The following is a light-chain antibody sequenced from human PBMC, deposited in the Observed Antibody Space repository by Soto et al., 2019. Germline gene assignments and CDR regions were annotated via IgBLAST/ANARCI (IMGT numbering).Light chain of an antibody. CDR2: GAS. Sequence: EMVLTQSPGTLSLSPGERATLSCRASQSVSSSYLAWYQQKPGQAPRLLIYGASRRATGIPDRFSGSGSGTDFTLTISSREPEDFAGYSCQQYGSSPRTCGQGPKQEIK. CDR3: QQYGSSPRT. CDR1: QSVSSSY. V-gene: IGKV3-20*01. J-gene: IGKJ2*01.